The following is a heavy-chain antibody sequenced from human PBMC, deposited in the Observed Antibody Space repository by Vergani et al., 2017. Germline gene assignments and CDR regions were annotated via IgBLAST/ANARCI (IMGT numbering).Heavy chain of an antibody. J-gene: IGHJ4*02. D-gene: IGHD2-21*02. V-gene: IGHV3-30*02. CDR1: GFSFRSNG. CDR2: IRYDGGKT. CDR3: AKMGSVVVTEVAYYFDY. Sequence: QVQLVESGGGVVQPGGSLRLACAASGFSFRSNGMHWVRQAQGKGLEWVAFIRYDGGKTYYFDSVKGRFAISRDNSKKTVFLQMNRRRAEDTAVYYCAKMGSVVVTEVAYYFDYWGQGTLVTVSS.